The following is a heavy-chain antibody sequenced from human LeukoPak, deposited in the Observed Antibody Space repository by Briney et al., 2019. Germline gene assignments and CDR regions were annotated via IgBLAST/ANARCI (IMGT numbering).Heavy chain of an antibody. D-gene: IGHD3-3*01. V-gene: IGHV1-69*04. CDR3: AREGYYDFWSGQNAVDY. Sequence: SVKVSFKASGGTFSSYAISWVRQAPGQGLEWMGRIIPILGIANYAQKFQGRVTITADKSTSTAYMELSSLRSEDTAVYYCAREGYYDFWSGQNAVDYWGQGTLVTVSS. CDR1: GGTFSSYA. CDR2: IIPILGIA. J-gene: IGHJ4*02.